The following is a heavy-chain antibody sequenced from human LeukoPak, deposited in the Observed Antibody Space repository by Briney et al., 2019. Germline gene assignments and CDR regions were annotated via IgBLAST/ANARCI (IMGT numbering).Heavy chain of an antibody. V-gene: IGHV4-59*08. Sequence: SETLSLTCTVSGGSISSYYWSWIRQPPGKGLEWIGYIYYSGSTNYNPSLKSRVTISVDTSKNQFSLKLSSVSAADTAVYYCARGIRDSSGWYLSFWGQGTLVTVSS. D-gene: IGHD6-19*01. CDR3: ARGIRDSSGWYLSF. J-gene: IGHJ4*02. CDR1: GGSISSYY. CDR2: IYYSGST.